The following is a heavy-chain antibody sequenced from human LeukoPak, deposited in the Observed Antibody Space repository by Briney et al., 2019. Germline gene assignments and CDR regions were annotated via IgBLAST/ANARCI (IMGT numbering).Heavy chain of an antibody. J-gene: IGHJ5*02. Sequence: GESLKISCKVSGYSFTSYWIGWVRQMPGKGLEWMGIIYPGDSDTRYSPSFQGQVTISADKSISTAYLQWSSLKASDTAMYYCARQTAAGTAGNWFGPWGQGTLVTVSS. V-gene: IGHV5-51*01. D-gene: IGHD6-13*01. CDR3: ARQTAAGTAGNWFGP. CDR1: GYSFTSYW. CDR2: IYPGDSDT.